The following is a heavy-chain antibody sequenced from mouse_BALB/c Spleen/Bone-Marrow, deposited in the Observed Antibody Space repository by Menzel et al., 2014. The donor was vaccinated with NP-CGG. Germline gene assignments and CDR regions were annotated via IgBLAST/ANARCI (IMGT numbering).Heavy chain of an antibody. CDR3: AREGREDCF. CDR1: GFNIKDTY. V-gene: IGHV14-3*02. J-gene: IGHJ2*01. CDR2: IDPANGNT. Sequence: VQLQQPGAELVKPGASVELPCTASGFNIKDTYMHWVKQRPEQGLEWIGRIDPANGNTKYDPEFQDKATITANTSTNAAYLQLSSLTSEDTAVYYCAREGREDCFWGQGTTLTVSS.